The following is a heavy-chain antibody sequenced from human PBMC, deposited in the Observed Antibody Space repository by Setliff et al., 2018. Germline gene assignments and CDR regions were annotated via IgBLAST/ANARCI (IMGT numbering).Heavy chain of an antibody. CDR2: VDPKDGQA. CDR3: ATGLAIRGVQFDY. V-gene: IGHV1-69-2*01. CDR1: GYRFIVYY. J-gene: IGHJ4*02. D-gene: IGHD3-10*01. Sequence: AASVKVSCKGSGYRFIVYYIHWVRQTPGKGLEWMGRVDPKDGQAIYAKKFQGRFTITADTSIDTAYMELSSLTSEDTAVYYCATGLAIRGVQFDYWGRGTLVTVSS.